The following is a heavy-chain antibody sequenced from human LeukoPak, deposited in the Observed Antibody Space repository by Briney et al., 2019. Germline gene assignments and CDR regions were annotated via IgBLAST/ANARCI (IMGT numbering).Heavy chain of an antibody. CDR3: AKGRKRGYSYHGVGY. J-gene: IGHJ4*01. CDR2: IIHSGST. V-gene: IGHV4-34*01. Sequence: PSGTLSLTCAVYGGAFSGYYLSWVRQPPGKGLEWIRVIIHSGSTNYTPPLKIRVTISVDTSKTKFSLKLSSVTAADTAVYYCAKGRKRGYSYHGVGYWGQGTMVTVSS. D-gene: IGHD5-18*01. CDR1: GGAFSGYY.